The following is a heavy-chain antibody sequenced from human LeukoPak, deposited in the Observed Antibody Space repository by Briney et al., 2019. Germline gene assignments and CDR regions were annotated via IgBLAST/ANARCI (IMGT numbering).Heavy chain of an antibody. V-gene: IGHV5-51*01. Sequence: GLSLKSSCKGSGYIFTSYWIAWVRQMPGKGLEWMGIIYPGDSNIRYSPSFQGQVNISADKSISTAYLQWSSLKASDTAMYYCARRICSNGVCYDDYWGQGTLVAVSS. CDR2: IYPGDSNI. CDR1: GYIFTSYW. CDR3: ARRICSNGVCYDDY. J-gene: IGHJ4*02. D-gene: IGHD2-8*01.